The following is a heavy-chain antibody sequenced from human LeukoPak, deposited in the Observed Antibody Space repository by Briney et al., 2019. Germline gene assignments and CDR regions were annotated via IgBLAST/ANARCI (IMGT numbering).Heavy chain of an antibody. J-gene: IGHJ3*02. Sequence: SETLSLTCTVSGGSISSYYWSWIRQPPGKGLEWIGYIYYSGSTNYNPTLKSRVTISVDTSKNQFSLKLSSVTAADTAVYYCARGRPAPFDIWGQGTMVTVSS. CDR3: ARGRPAPFDI. CDR1: GGSISSYY. V-gene: IGHV4-59*01. CDR2: IYYSGST.